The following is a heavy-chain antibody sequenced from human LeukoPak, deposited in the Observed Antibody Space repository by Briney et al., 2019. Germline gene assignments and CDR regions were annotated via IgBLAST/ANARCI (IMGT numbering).Heavy chain of an antibody. Sequence: SESLSLTCIVSGGSMSGHYWNWIRQAPGKPLEWIGYVYDSGDTNYNPALKSRVSISIDTSKNQFSLRLMSVTATDTALYFCARKNFYPNWFFDVWGRGTLVTVSS. D-gene: IGHD1-7*01. CDR1: GGSMSGHY. CDR2: VYDSGDT. CDR3: ARKNFYPNWFFDV. J-gene: IGHJ2*01. V-gene: IGHV4-59*08.